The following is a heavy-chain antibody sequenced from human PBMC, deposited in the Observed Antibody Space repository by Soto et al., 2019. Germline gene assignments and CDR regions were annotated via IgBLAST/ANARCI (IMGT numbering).Heavy chain of an antibody. CDR1: GYSFTSYW. V-gene: IGHV5-51*01. D-gene: IGHD4-17*01. CDR3: ARSHYGEARPFDY. CDR2: IYPGDSDT. Sequence: GESLKISCKVSGYSFTSYWIGWLRQMPGKGLEWMGIIYPGDSDTRYSPSFQGQVTISADKSISTAYLQWSSLKASDTAMYYCARSHYGEARPFDYWGQGTRVTVSS. J-gene: IGHJ4*02.